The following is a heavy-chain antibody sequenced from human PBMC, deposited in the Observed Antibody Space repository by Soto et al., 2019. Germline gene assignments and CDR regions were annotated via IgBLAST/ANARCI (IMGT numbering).Heavy chain of an antibody. CDR3: ATAYVYDFENSNYYRDAFDI. Sequence: GESLKISCKASGYSFSFYWIGWVRQMPGKGLEWLAIMYPDDSDIRYSPSFEAHVTISADKSTSTAFLQWSSLKASDTAMYYCATAYVYDFENSNYYRDAFDIWGQGTLVTVSS. CDR1: GYSFSFYW. D-gene: IGHD3-22*01. V-gene: IGHV5-51*01. CDR2: MYPDDSDI. J-gene: IGHJ3*02.